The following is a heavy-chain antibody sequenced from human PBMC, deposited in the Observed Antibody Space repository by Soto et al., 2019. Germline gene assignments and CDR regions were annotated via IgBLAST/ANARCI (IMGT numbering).Heavy chain of an antibody. CDR3: ARRRVFFDY. V-gene: IGHV4-39*01. Sequence: PSETLSLTCTVSGASINSNTYYWGWIRQPPGKGLEWIGSVFSSGTTYYSPSLKGRVTILMDMSRNQFFLNLNSVTAADTATYYCARRRVFFDYWGQGARVTVS. CDR1: GASINSNTYY. CDR2: VFSSGTT. J-gene: IGHJ4*02.